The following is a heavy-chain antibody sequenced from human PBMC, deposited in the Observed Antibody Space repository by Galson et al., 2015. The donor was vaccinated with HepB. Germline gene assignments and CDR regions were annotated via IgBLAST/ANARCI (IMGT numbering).Heavy chain of an antibody. J-gene: IGHJ4*02. Sequence: SLRLSCAASGFTFSDKSLSWVRQAPGKGLEWVAKMKEDGSVKYYVDSVRGRFTISTDNAENSLHLQMNSLRVEDSAVYYCVRESDIWGQGALVTVSS. D-gene: IGHD2-15*01. V-gene: IGHV3-7*01. CDR2: MKEDGSVK. CDR3: VRESDI. CDR1: GFTFSDKS.